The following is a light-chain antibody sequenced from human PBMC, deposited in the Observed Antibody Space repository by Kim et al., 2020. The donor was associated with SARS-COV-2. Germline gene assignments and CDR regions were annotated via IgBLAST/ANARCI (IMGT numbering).Light chain of an antibody. CDR1: ALPKQY. CDR2: KDS. Sequence: SYELTQPPSVSVSPGQTARIPCSGDALPKQYAYWYQQKPGQAPVLVIYKDSERPSGIPERFSGSSSGTTVTLTISGVQAEDEADYYCQSADSSGTYWVFGGGTQLTVL. J-gene: IGLJ3*02. CDR3: QSADSSGTYWV. V-gene: IGLV3-25*03.